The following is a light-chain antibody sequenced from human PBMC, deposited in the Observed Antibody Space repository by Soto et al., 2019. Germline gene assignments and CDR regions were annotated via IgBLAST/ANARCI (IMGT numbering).Light chain of an antibody. J-gene: IGLJ1*01. CDR2: DTT. V-gene: IGLV7-46*01. CDR3: LLSYNGPYV. CDR1: TGAVTNCHY. Sequence: QAEVTQEPSLNVSPGGTVTLTCDASTGAVTNCHYPYWFQQKPGQAPRTLIYDTTHRHSCTPARFSGSLLGGKAALTLSGAQPEDEAEYYCLLSYNGPYVFGTGTKVTV.